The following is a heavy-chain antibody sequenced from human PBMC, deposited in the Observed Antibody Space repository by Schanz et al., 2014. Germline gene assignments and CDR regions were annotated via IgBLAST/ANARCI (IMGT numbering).Heavy chain of an antibody. J-gene: IGHJ4*02. CDR2: IKGDSSAK. Sequence: VQLVESGGALVQPGGSLRLSCSASGFTFSDHWMSWVRQPPGKGLEWVASIKGDSSAKNYVASVKGRFTLTRDNAKKTMHLQMNSMSVEDTAVYYCARNPNSVNEIDYWGQGTLVTVSS. CDR3: ARNPNSVNEIDY. V-gene: IGHV3-7*03. D-gene: IGHD5-12*01. CDR1: GFTFSDHW.